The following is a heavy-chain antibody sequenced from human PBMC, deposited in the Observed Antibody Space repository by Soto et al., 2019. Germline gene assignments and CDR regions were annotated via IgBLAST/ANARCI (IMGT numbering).Heavy chain of an antibody. V-gene: IGHV4-30-4*01. CDR1: GGSISSGDYY. Sequence: SETLSLTCTVSGGSISSGDYYWSWIRQPPEKGLEWIGYIYYSGSTYYNPSLKSRVTISVDTSKNQFSLKLSSVTAADTAVYYCARPTPGDGNGWFIDYWSQGNLVTGSS. J-gene: IGHJ4*02. CDR2: IYYSGST. CDR3: ARPTPGDGNGWFIDY. D-gene: IGHD3-10*01.